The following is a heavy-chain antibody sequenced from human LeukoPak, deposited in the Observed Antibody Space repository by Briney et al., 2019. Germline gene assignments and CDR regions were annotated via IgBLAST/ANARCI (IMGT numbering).Heavy chain of an antibody. D-gene: IGHD2/OR15-2a*01. CDR3: ARDHYFKIAY. CDR2: IPTDDNPT. CDR1: GFVFSNFV. V-gene: IGHV3-74*01. J-gene: IGHJ4*02. Sequence: HPGGSLRLSCAASGFVFSNFVMHWVRQAPGKGLVWVSRIPTDDNPTNYADVVQGRFTISRDNAKNTVYLQMNNLRAEDTAVYYCARDHYFKIAYWAQGTLVTVSS.